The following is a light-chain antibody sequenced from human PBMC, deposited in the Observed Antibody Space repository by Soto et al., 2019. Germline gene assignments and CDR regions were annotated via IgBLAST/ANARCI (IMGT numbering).Light chain of an antibody. CDR3: QQYNNWPRIT. J-gene: IGKJ5*01. Sequence: EIVMTHSPATLSVSPGERATLSFSSSQSVSSNLAWYQQKPGQAPRLLIYGASTRATGIPARFSGSGSGTEFTLTISSLQSEDFAVYYCQQYNNWPRITFGQGTRLEIK. V-gene: IGKV3-15*01. CDR1: QSVSSN. CDR2: GAS.